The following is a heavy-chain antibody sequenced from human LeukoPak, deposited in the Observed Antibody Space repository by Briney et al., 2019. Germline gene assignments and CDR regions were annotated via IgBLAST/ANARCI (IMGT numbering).Heavy chain of an antibody. CDR1: GFTFSSYG. J-gene: IGHJ4*02. CDR3: AKDKGSGSYYYFDY. Sequence: GGSLRLSCAASGFTFSSYGMHWVRQAPGKGLEWVSGISWNSGSIGYADSVKGRFTISRDNAKNSLYLQMNSLRAEDTALYYCAKDKGSGSYYYFDYWGQGTLVTVSS. V-gene: IGHV3-9*01. D-gene: IGHD1-26*01. CDR2: ISWNSGSI.